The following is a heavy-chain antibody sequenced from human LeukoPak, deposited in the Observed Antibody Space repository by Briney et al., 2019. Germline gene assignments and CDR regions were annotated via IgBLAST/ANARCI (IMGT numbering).Heavy chain of an antibody. V-gene: IGHV3-48*03. CDR1: GFTFSSYE. CDR3: AKVLSGWYRGNDC. J-gene: IGHJ4*02. D-gene: IGHD6-19*01. CDR2: ISGSGSAI. Sequence: GGSLRLSCAASGFTFSSYEMNWVRQAPGEGLEWVSYISGSGSAIYYADSVKGRFTVSRDNSKNTLYLQMNSLRAEDTATYYCAKVLSGWYRGNDCWGQGTLVAVSS.